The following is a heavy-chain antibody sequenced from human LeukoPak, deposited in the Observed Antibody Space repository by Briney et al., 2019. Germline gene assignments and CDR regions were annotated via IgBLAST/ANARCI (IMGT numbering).Heavy chain of an antibody. CDR1: GFTFSSYA. CDR2: ISSDGGSP. Sequence: GGSLRLSCAASGFTFSSYAMHWVRQAPGKGLEYVSGISSDGGSPFHVNSVKGRFTISRDNSKDTLYLQMGSLRAEDMAVYYCAREYCSGGRCQYYSDYWGQGTLVTVSS. V-gene: IGHV3-64*01. D-gene: IGHD2-15*01. CDR3: AREYCSGGRCQYYSDY. J-gene: IGHJ4*02.